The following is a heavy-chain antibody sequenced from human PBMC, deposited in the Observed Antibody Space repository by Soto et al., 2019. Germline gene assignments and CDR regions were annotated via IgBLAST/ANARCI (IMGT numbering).Heavy chain of an antibody. CDR2: ISHSGST. V-gene: IGHV4-30-2*01. Sequence: QLQLQESGSGLVKPSQTLSLTCAVSGGSTSSGGYSWSWLRQPPGKGVEWIGYISHSGSTYYNPSLNSRVTISVDRSKKQFSLRLSSVTAADTAVYYWARGGLLPDYWGQGTLVTVSS. J-gene: IGHJ4*02. D-gene: IGHD6-19*01. CDR1: GGSTSSGGYS. CDR3: ARGGLLPDY.